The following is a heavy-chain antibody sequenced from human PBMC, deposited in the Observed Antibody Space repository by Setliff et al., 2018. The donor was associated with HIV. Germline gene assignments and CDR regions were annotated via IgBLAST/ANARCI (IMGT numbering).Heavy chain of an antibody. D-gene: IGHD2-2*01. V-gene: IGHV1-69*13. CDR2: IIPSFGTV. CDR1: GGTFNSYI. Sequence: SVKVSCKAAGGTFNSYILSWVRQAPGQGLEWTGGIIPSFGTVTYAQKFQGRVTITSDESMTTVYMELSSLRSEDTAVYYCARVRRGCSSHSCPLENWGQGTLVTVSS. CDR3: ARVRRGCSSHSCPLEN. J-gene: IGHJ4*02.